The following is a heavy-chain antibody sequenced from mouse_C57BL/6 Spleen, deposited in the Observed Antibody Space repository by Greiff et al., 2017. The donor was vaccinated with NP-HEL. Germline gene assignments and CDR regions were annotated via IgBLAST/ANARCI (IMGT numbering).Heavy chain of an antibody. Sequence: VQLQQSGAELVRPGTSVKVSCKASGYAFTNYLIEWVKQRPGQGLEWIGVINPGSGGTNYNEKFKGKATLTADKSSSTAYMQLRSLTSEDSAVYFCERGEIEYGYDGYAMDYWGQGASVTVSS. V-gene: IGHV1-54*01. D-gene: IGHD2-2*01. CDR1: GYAFTNYL. CDR3: ERGEIEYGYDGYAMDY. CDR2: INPGSGGT. J-gene: IGHJ4*01.